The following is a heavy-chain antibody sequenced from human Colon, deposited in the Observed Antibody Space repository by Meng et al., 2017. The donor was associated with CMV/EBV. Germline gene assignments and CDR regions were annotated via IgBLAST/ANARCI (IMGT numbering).Heavy chain of an antibody. J-gene: IGHJ4*02. CDR3: AEERELILYS. V-gene: IGHV1-2*06. D-gene: IGHD1-7*01. CDR2: IHPYSGDT. Sequence: VSFTASAYSFTHFYLRWGRQAPAPGLEWMGRIHPYSGDTAYAQTFRGRVTMTGDASIKTAHLHLERLRSDDTAVYYCAEERELILYSWGQGTLVTVSS. CDR1: AYSFTHFY.